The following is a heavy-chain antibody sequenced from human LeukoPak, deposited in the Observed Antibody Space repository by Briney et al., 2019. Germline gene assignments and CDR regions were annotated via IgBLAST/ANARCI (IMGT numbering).Heavy chain of an antibody. D-gene: IGHD6-19*01. CDR2: ISAYNGNT. CDR1: GYTFTSYG. J-gene: IGHJ4*02. Sequence: ASVRVSCKASGYTFTSYGISWVRQAPGQGLEWMGWISAYNGNTNYAQRLQGRVTMTTDTSTSTAYMELRSLRSDDTAVYYCARDLGIAVAGTFGYWGQGTLVTVS. CDR3: ARDLGIAVAGTFGY. V-gene: IGHV1-18*01.